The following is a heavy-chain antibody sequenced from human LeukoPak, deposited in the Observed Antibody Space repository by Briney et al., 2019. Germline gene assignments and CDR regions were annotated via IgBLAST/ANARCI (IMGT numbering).Heavy chain of an antibody. CDR2: IYYSGST. CDR1: GGSISSTSYY. Sequence: SETLSLTCTVSGGSISSTSYYWGWIRQPPGKGLEWIGSIYYSGSTYYNPSLKSRVTISVDTSKKQFSLKLSSVTAADTAVYYCARLQQWLPRDYWGQGTLVIVSS. D-gene: IGHD6-19*01. J-gene: IGHJ4*02. CDR3: ARLQQWLPRDY. V-gene: IGHV4-39*01.